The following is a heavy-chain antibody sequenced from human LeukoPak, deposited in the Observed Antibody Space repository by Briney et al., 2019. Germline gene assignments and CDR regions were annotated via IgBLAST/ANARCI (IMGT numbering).Heavy chain of an antibody. CDR1: GFTFSNYA. CDR2: TSGSGGST. CDR3: AKGSYYDSSGSFYFDY. D-gene: IGHD3-22*01. Sequence: PGGSLRLSCAASGFTFSNYAMNWVRQAPGKGLEWVSATSGSGGSTYYADSVKGRFTISRDNSKNTLYVQVNSLGTEDTAAYYCAKGSYYDSSGSFYFDYWGQGTLVTVSS. V-gene: IGHV3-23*01. J-gene: IGHJ4*02.